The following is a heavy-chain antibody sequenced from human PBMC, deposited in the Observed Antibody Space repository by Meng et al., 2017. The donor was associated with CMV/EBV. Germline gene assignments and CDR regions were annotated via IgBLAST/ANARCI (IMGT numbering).Heavy chain of an antibody. D-gene: IGHD1-26*01. J-gene: IGHJ4*02. Sequence: GGPLRLSCAAPGFTFSDYYMSWIRQAPGKGLEWVSYISSSGSTIYYADSVKGRFTISRDNAKNSLYLQMNSLRAEDTAVYYCAKVGAVAGSYESPFGYWGQGTLVTVSS. V-gene: IGHV3-11*01. CDR1: GFTFSDYY. CDR2: ISSSGSTI. CDR3: AKVGAVAGSYESPFGY.